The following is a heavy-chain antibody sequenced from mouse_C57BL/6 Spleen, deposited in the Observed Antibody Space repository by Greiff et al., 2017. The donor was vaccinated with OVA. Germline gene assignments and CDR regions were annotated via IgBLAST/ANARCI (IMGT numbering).Heavy chain of an antibody. D-gene: IGHD2-2*01. CDR1: GYTFTSYW. Sequence: QVQLQQPGAELVRPGSSVKLSCKASGYTFTSYWMHWVKQRPIQGLEWIGNIDPSDSETHYNQKFKDKATLTVDKSSSTAYMQLSSLTSEDSAVYYCAREGEFRGYDEALFADWGKGTLVTVSA. V-gene: IGHV1-52*01. CDR3: AREGEFRGYDEALFAD. CDR2: IDPSDSET. J-gene: IGHJ3*01.